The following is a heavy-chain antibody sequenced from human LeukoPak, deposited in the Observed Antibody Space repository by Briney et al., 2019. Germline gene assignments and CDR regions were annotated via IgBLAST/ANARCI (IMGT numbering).Heavy chain of an antibody. CDR1: GFTLSSHW. V-gene: IGHV3-7*01. D-gene: IGHD6-19*01. Sequence: GGSLRLSCAASGFTLSSHWMSWVRQAPGKGLEWVANIKQDGSEKYYVDSVKGRFTISRDNAKNSLYLQMNSLRAEDTAVYYCARFGRSKWLVNWGQGTLVTVSS. CDR2: IKQDGSEK. J-gene: IGHJ4*02. CDR3: ARFGRSKWLVN.